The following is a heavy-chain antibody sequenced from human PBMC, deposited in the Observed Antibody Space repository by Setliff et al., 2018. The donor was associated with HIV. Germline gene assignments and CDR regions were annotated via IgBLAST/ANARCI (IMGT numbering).Heavy chain of an antibody. V-gene: IGHV1-2*02. CDR1: GFTFSDYY. Sequence: GPSVKVSCKASGFTFSDYYMHWVRQAPGQGLEWMGWVRPYNADKNYAQKFQGRVTMTSDTSISTAYLELSGLTSDDTATYYCARDRAYCSSGSCYRPLVYYFYYMDVWGTGTTITVSS. J-gene: IGHJ6*03. CDR3: ARDRAYCSSGSCYRPLVYYFYYMDV. CDR2: VRPYNADK. D-gene: IGHD2-15*01.